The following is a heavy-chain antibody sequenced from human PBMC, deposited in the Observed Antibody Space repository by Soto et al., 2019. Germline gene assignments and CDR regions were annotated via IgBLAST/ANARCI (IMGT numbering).Heavy chain of an antibody. Sequence: SETLSLTCAVYGGSFSGYYWSWIRQPPGKGLEWIGEINHSGSTNYNPSLKSRVTISVDTSKNQFSLKLSSVTAADTAVYYCARGTGIQLWFTCSGGSCYSADWFDPWGQGTLVTVSS. CDR1: GGSFSGYY. CDR3: ARGTGIQLWFTCSGGSCYSADWFDP. CDR2: INHSGST. J-gene: IGHJ5*02. D-gene: IGHD2-15*01. V-gene: IGHV4-34*01.